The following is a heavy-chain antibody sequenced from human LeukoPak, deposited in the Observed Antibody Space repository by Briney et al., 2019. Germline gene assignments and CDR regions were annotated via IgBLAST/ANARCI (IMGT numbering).Heavy chain of an antibody. D-gene: IGHD2-2*01. CDR2: ISYDGSNK. J-gene: IGHJ5*02. V-gene: IGHV3-30*04. CDR3: ARVGSSSLRDWFDP. Sequence: GGSLRLSCAASGFTFSSHAMHWVRQAPGKGLGWVAVISYDGSNKYYADSVKGRFTISRDNSKNTLYLQMNSLRAEDTAVYYCARVGSSSLRDWFDPWGQGTLVTVSS. CDR1: GFTFSSHA.